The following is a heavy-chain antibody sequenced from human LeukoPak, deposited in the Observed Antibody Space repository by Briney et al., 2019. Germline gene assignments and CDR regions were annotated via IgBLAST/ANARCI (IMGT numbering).Heavy chain of an antibody. CDR2: IYSDGST. D-gene: IGHD3-22*01. CDR1: GFTFSRHW. CDR3: ARVYYDSSGYYYTFDY. Sequence: GGSLRLSCAASGFTFSRHWMSWVRQAPGKGLEWVSVIYSDGSTYYADSVKGRFTISRDISKNTLYLQMNSLRAEDTAVYYCARVYYDSSGYYYTFDYWGQGTLVSVSS. V-gene: IGHV3-53*01. J-gene: IGHJ4*02.